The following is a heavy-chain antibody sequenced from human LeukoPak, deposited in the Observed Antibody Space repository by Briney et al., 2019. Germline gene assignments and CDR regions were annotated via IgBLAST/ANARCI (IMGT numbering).Heavy chain of an antibody. J-gene: IGHJ4*02. CDR3: ARGSPSWFDY. CDR2: ISSSSSYI. V-gene: IGHV3-21*01. Sequence: PGGSLRLSCAASGFTFSGYSMNWVRQAPGKGLEWVSSISSSSSYIYYADSVKGRFTISRDNAKNSLYLQMNSLRAEDTAVYYCARGSPSWFDYWGQGTLVTVSS. CDR1: GFTFSGYS. D-gene: IGHD2-2*01.